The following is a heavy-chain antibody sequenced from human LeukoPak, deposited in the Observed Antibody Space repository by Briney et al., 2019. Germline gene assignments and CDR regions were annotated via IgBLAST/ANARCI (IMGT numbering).Heavy chain of an antibody. V-gene: IGHV3-53*01. CDR2: IYSGGST. CDR1: GFTFSNYW. CDR3: ASSPNSYCSSTSCPFDY. D-gene: IGHD2-2*01. Sequence: GGSLRLSCAASGFTFSNYWMSWVRQAPGKGLEWVSVIYSGGSTYYADSVKGRFTISRDNSKNTLYLQMNSLRAEDTAVYYCASSPNSYCSSTSCPFDYWGQGTLVTVSS. J-gene: IGHJ4*02.